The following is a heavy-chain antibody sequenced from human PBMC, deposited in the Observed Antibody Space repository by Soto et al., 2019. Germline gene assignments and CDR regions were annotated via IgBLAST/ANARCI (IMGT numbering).Heavy chain of an antibody. D-gene: IGHD3-3*01. CDR3: ARATIFGVVTLPSGYYYGMDV. J-gene: IGHJ6*02. CDR2: XXXDGSGT. Sequence: AGGSLXLSXXASGFXXXXXXXXXXRXAPGKXLXWVSXXXXDGSGTDCTDAVKGRFTISRDNDKNTLYLQMNSLRAEDTAVYYCARATIFGVVTLPSGYYYGMDVWGQGTTVTVSS. CDR1: GFXXXXXX. V-gene: IGHV3-74*01.